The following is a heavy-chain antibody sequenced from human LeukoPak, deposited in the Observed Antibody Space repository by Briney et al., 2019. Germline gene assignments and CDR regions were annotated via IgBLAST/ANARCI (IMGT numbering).Heavy chain of an antibody. J-gene: IGHJ4*02. CDR3: AKGGTPHRFYYDSSGRMDY. CDR1: GFSFSGST. Sequence: GGSPRLSCAASGFSFSGSTMHWVRQASGKGLEWLGQIRSKPNNYATAYGASVKGRFTISRDNSKNTLYLQMNSLRAEDTAVYYCAKGGTPHRFYYDSSGRMDYWGQGTLVTVSS. CDR2: IRSKPNNYAT. V-gene: IGHV3-73*01. D-gene: IGHD3-22*01.